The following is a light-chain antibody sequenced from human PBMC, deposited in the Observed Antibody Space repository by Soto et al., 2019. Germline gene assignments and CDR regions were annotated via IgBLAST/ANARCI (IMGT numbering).Light chain of an antibody. CDR3: QHADSFPLIT. J-gene: IGKJ5*01. CDR1: EDISTW. Sequence: DIQMTQSPSSVSASVGDTVTTTCRSSEDISTWLAWYQQKPRKAPKLLIYAASSLQSGVPSRFSGSGSGTDFTLTISSLQPEDFATYYCQHADSFPLITFGQGTRLEI. V-gene: IGKV1-12*01. CDR2: AAS.